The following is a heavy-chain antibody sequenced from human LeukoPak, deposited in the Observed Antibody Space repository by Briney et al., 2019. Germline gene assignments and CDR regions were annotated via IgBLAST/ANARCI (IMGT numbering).Heavy chain of an antibody. Sequence: GGSLRLSCAASGFTFSSYAMTWVRQAPGKGLEWVSTISSSGYSTYYADSVKGRFIISRDNSKNTLYVQMNSLRVEDTAVYYCAKGDWIVGPKTGDDAFDIWGQGTMVTVSS. CDR3: AKGDWIVGPKTGDDAFDI. V-gene: IGHV3-23*01. J-gene: IGHJ3*02. D-gene: IGHD1-26*01. CDR2: ISSSGYST. CDR1: GFTFSSYA.